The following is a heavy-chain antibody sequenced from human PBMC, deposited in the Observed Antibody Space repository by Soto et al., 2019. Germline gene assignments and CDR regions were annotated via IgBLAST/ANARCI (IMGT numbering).Heavy chain of an antibody. J-gene: IGHJ4*02. CDR2: IDPSDSYT. D-gene: IGHD3-3*01. Sequence: PGESLKISCKGSGYSFTSYWISWVRQMPGKGLEWMGRIDPSDSYTNYSPSFQGHVTISADKSISTAYLQWSSLKASDTAMYYCARLDNFWSGPNLETIDYWGQGTLVTVSS. CDR1: GYSFTSYW. V-gene: IGHV5-10-1*01. CDR3: ARLDNFWSGPNLETIDY.